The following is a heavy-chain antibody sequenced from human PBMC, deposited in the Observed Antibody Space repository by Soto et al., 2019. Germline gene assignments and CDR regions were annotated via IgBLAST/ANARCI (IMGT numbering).Heavy chain of an antibody. J-gene: IGHJ3*02. Sequence: GGSLRLSCAASGFTFSNAWMSWVRQAPGKGLEWVGRIKSKTDGGTTDYAAPVKGRFTISRDDSKNTLYLQMNSLKTEDTAVYYCTTDRSCSGGSCYLLDAFDIWGQGTMVTVSS. CDR3: TTDRSCSGGSCYLLDAFDI. CDR2: IKSKTDGGTT. V-gene: IGHV3-15*01. D-gene: IGHD2-15*01. CDR1: GFTFSNAW.